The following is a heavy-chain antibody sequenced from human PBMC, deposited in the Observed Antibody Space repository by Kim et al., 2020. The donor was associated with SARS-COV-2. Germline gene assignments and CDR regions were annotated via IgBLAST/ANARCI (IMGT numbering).Heavy chain of an antibody. V-gene: IGHV3-33*01. Sequence: GGSLRLSCAASRFTFSSYGMYWVRQAPGKGLEWVAVIWYDGSNKYYGDSVKGRFTISRDNSKNTVYLQMNSLRAEDTAVYYCARGAYGGDYYYYMDVWAKGTTVTVSS. CDR1: RFTFSSYG. J-gene: IGHJ6*03. CDR2: IWYDGSNK. D-gene: IGHD3-10*01. CDR3: ARGAYGGDYYYYMDV.